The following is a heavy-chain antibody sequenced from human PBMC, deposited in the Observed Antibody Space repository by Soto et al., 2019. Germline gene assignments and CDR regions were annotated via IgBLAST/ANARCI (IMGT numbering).Heavy chain of an antibody. CDR3: ARDQRYYDSSGYLWFDP. V-gene: IGHV3-21*01. D-gene: IGHD3-22*01. Sequence: EVQLVESGGGLVKPGGSLRLSCAASGFTFSSYSMNWVRQAPGKGLEWVSSISSSSSYIYYADSVKGRFTISRDNAKNSLYLQMNSLRAEDTAVYYCARDQRYYDSSGYLWFDPWGQGTLVTVSS. CDR2: ISSSSSYI. CDR1: GFTFSSYS. J-gene: IGHJ5*02.